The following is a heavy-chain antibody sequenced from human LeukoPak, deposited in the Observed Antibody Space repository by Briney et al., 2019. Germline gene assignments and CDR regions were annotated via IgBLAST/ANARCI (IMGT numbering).Heavy chain of an antibody. Sequence: PSETLSLTCAVYGGSFSGYYWSWIRQPPGKGLEWIGEINHSGSTNYNPSLKSRVTISVDTSKNQFSLKLSSVTAADTAVYYCARSRYYGSGSYYNGGWFDPWGQGTLVTVSS. CDR2: INHSGST. CDR3: ARSRYYGSGSYYNGGWFDP. D-gene: IGHD3-10*01. J-gene: IGHJ5*02. V-gene: IGHV4-34*01. CDR1: GGSFSGYY.